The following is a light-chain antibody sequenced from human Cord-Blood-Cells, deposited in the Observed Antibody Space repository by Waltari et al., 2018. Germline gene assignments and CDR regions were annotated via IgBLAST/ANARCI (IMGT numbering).Light chain of an antibody. CDR1: KLGDKY. Sequence: SYELTQPPSVSVSPGQTASITCSGDKLGDKYACWYQQQPGQSPVLVIYQDSKRPSGIPERFSGSNSGNTATLTISGTQAMDEADYYCQAWDSSDGVFGGGTKLTVL. CDR2: QDS. V-gene: IGLV3-1*01. J-gene: IGLJ2*01. CDR3: QAWDSSDGV.